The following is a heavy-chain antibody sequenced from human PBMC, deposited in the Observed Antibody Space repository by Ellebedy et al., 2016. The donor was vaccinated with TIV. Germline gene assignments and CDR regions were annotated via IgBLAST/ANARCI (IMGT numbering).Heavy chain of an antibody. V-gene: IGHV4-39*02. J-gene: IGHJ6*02. CDR1: GCSISSSSYY. D-gene: IGHD6-19*01. CDR2: IYYSGST. CDR3: PREPAAGYSSGGGMDV. Sequence: MPGGSLRLSCTVSGCSISSSSYYWGWIRQPPGQGLEWIGSIYYSGSTYYNPSLKSRVTISVDTSKNQFSLKLSSVTAADTAVYYCPREPAAGYSSGGGMDVWGQGTTVTVSS.